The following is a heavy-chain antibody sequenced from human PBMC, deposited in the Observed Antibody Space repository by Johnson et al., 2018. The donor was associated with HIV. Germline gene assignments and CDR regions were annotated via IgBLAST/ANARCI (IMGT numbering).Heavy chain of an antibody. CDR2: IRYDGSNK. CDR1: GFTFSSYG. V-gene: IGHV3-33*01. CDR3: ARVVYDSSGYDWVDAFDI. D-gene: IGHD3-22*01. J-gene: IGHJ3*02. Sequence: QVQLVESGGGVVQPGGSLRLSCAASGFTFSSYGMHWVRQGAGKGLEWVALIRYDGSNKYYADSVKGRFTISRDNSKNTLYLQMNSLSAEDTAVYYCARVVYDSSGYDWVDAFDIWGQGTMVTVSS.